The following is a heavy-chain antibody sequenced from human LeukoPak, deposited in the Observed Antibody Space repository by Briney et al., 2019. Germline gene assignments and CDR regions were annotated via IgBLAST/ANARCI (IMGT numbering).Heavy chain of an antibody. D-gene: IGHD6-19*01. J-gene: IGHJ4*02. CDR2: INQDGTEK. V-gene: IGHV3-7*01. CDR1: QFTFTTYW. Sequence: PGESLRLSCAASQFTFTTYWMSWVRQAPGKGLEWVANINQDGTEKYYVDSVKGRFTISRDNAKNSLYLQMNSLRAEDTAVYYCARDMWLVNWGQGTLVTVSS. CDR3: ARDMWLVN.